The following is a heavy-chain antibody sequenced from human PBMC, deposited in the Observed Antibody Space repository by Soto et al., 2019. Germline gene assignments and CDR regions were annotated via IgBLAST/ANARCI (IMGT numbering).Heavy chain of an antibody. Sequence: EVQLVESGGGLVQPGGSLKLSCAASGFTFSGSAIHWVRQASGKGLEWVGRIRSKANSYATEYSASVKGRFTISRDDSENTAYLQMNSLKTEDTAVYYCLPGITVPGPDYWGQGTLVTVSS. CDR1: GFTFSGSA. CDR3: LPGITVPGPDY. D-gene: IGHD6-19*01. J-gene: IGHJ4*02. CDR2: IRSKANSYAT. V-gene: IGHV3-73*02.